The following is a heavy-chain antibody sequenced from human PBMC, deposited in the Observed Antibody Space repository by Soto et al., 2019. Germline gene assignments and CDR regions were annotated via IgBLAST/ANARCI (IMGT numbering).Heavy chain of an antibody. V-gene: IGHV3-23*01. CDR2: IRASVGTT. CDR1: GFTFSSYA. Sequence: GGSLRLSCAASGFTFSSYAMNWVRQAPGKGLEWVSAIRASVGTTYYADSVKGRFTISRDNSKNTLYLQMNSLRAEDTAVYYCAAGCLRFLGWSPHPYYGMDVWGQGTTVTVSS. D-gene: IGHD3-3*01. J-gene: IGHJ6*02. CDR3: AAGCLRFLGWSPHPYYGMDV.